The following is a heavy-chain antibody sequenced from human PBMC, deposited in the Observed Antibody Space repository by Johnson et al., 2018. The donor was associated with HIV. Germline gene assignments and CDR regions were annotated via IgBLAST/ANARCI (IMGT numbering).Heavy chain of an antibody. Sequence: QVQLVESGGGLVQPGGSLRLSCAASGFAFSRFAMHWVRQASGKGLEWVAVISYEGSNGYYADSVKGRFTISRDNSKNSVYLQMNSLRAEDTGVYYCSSGDVFNIWGQGTMVTVSS. D-gene: IGHD6-19*01. J-gene: IGHJ3*02. CDR2: ISYEGSNG. CDR1: GFAFSRFA. CDR3: SSGDVFNI. V-gene: IGHV3-30-3*01.